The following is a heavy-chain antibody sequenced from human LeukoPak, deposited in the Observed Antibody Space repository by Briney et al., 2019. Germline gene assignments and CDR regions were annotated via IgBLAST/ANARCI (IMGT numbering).Heavy chain of an antibody. CDR1: GYTLTELS. D-gene: IGHD6-13*01. CDR2: FDPEDGET. V-gene: IGHV1-24*01. CDR3: ATAFLSSSWYAEYFQH. Sequence: GASVKVSCKVSGYTLTELSMHWVRQAPGKGLEWMGGFDPEDGETIYAQKFQGRVTMTEDTSTDTAYMELSSLRSEDTAVYYCATAFLSSSWYAEYFQHWGQGTLATVSS. J-gene: IGHJ1*01.